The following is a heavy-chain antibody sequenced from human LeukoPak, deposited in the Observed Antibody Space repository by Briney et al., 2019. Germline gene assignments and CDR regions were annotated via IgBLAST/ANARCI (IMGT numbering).Heavy chain of an antibody. J-gene: IGHJ4*02. D-gene: IGHD6-13*01. CDR2: IYTSGST. CDR1: GGSISSGSYY. CDR3: ARVVAAAGKFDY. Sequence: SQTLSLTCTVSGGSISSGSYYWSWIRQPAGKGLEWIGRIYTSGSTNYNPSLKSRVTISVDTSKNQFSLKLSSVTAADTAVYYCARVVAAAGKFDYWGQGTLVTVSS. V-gene: IGHV4-61*02.